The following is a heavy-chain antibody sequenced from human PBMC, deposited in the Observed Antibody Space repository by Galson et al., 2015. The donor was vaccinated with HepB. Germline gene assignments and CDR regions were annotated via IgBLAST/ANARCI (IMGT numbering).Heavy chain of an antibody. J-gene: IGHJ4*02. CDR1: GFTVSSNY. CDR2: IYSGGTT. V-gene: IGHV3-53*01. D-gene: IGHD6-19*01. Sequence: SLRLSCAASGFTVSSNYMSWVRQAPGKGLEWVSLIYSGGTTYNADSVKGRFTVSRDNAKNTLYLQMNSLRAEDTAVYYCVTGTYRSGWYVWGQGTLVTVSS. CDR3: VTGTYRSGWYV.